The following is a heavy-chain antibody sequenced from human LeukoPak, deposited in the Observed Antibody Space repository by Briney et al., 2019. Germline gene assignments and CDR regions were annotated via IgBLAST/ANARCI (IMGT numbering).Heavy chain of an antibody. V-gene: IGHV3-23*01. J-gene: IGHJ4*02. Sequence: GGSLRLSCGASGLTVSSYAMSWVRQAPGKGLEWVSTIIGSAVNTYYADSVKGRFTISRDDSKDTVYLQMNSLRAEDTAVYSCAKYTSGTSYRGLDQWGQGTLVTVSS. CDR2: IIGSAVNT. CDR3: AKYTSGTSYRGLDQ. CDR1: GLTVSSYA. D-gene: IGHD3-10*01.